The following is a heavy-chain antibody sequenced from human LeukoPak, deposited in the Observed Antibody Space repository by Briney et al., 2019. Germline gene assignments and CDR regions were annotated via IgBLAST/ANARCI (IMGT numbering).Heavy chain of an antibody. CDR1: GYTFTSYA. CDR2: INAGNGNT. CDR3: ARDRDVVVVAALDY. V-gene: IGHV1-3*01. D-gene: IGHD2-15*01. Sequence: ASVKVSCKASGYTFTSYAMHWVCQAPGQRGEWMGWINAGNGNTKYSQKFQGRVTITRDTSASTAYMELSSLRSEDTAVYYCARDRDVVVVAALDYWGQGTLVTVSS. J-gene: IGHJ4*02.